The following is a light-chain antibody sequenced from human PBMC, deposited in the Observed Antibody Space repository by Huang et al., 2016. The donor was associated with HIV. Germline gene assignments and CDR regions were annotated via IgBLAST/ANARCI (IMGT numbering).Light chain of an antibody. CDR3: QQYDNPLT. J-gene: IGKJ2*01. V-gene: IGKV1-33*01. CDR1: QDISHC. CDR2: DAS. Sequence: DIQMTQSPSSLSASVGDRVTITCQASQDISHCLNWYQQKPGKAPKLLIYDASNLQTGVPSRFSGGGAGTDFIFTISSLQPEDIATYYCQQYDNPLTFGQGTKVEIK.